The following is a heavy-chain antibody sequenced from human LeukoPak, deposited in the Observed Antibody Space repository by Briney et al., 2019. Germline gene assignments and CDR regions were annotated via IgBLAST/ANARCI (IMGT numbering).Heavy chain of an antibody. V-gene: IGHV3-7*01. CDR1: GVTFSTYW. CDR3: ARDSSGYQ. CDR2: IKEDGSEK. D-gene: IGHD3-22*01. Sequence: PGGSLRLSCAAAGVTFSTYWMSSVRQAPGKGLEWVANIKEDGSEKYYGDSVKGRFTISRDNAKNSLYLEMNSLRVEDTAVYYCARDSSGYQWGQGTLVTVSS. J-gene: IGHJ4*02.